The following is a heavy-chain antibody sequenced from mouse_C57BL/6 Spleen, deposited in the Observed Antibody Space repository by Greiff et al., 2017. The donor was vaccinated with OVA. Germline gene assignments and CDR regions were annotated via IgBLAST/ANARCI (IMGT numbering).Heavy chain of an antibody. D-gene: IGHD2-5*01. Sequence: EVKLVESGGGLVKPGGSLKLSCAASGFTFSSYTMSWVRQTPEKRLEWVATISGGGGNTYYPDSVKGRFTISRDNAKNTLYLQMSSLRSEDTALYYRARLYYSNYSDYWGQGTTLTVSS. J-gene: IGHJ2*01. CDR3: ARLYYSNYSDY. CDR2: ISGGGGNT. V-gene: IGHV5-9*01. CDR1: GFTFSSYT.